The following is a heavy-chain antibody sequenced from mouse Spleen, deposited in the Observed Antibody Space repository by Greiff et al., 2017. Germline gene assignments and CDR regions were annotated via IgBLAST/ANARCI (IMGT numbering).Heavy chain of an antibody. CDR3: ASHYGNYGRGRDYFDY. CDR1: GYSITSGYY. CDR2: ISYDGSN. Sequence: EVQLVESGPGLVKPSQSLSLTCSVTGYSITSGYYWNWIRQFPGNKLEWMGYISYDGSNNYNPSLKNRISITRDTSKNQFFLKLNSVTTEDTATYYCASHYGNYGRGRDYFDYWGQGTTLTVSS. J-gene: IGHJ2*01. D-gene: IGHD2-1*01. V-gene: IGHV3-6*02.